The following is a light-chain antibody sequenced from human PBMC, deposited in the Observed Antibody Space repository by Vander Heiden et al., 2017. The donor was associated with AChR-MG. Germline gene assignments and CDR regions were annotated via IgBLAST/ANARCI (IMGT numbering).Light chain of an antibody. CDR2: EVS. Sequence: QSALTQPPSASGSPGQSVTISCTGTGSDVGGYNYVSWYQQHPGKAPKLMIFEVSKRPSGVPDRFSGSKSGNTASLTASGLQAEDEADYYCSSYAGSNNLVFGGGTKLTVL. V-gene: IGLV2-8*01. J-gene: IGLJ2*01. CDR3: SSYAGSNNLV. CDR1: GSDVGGYNY.